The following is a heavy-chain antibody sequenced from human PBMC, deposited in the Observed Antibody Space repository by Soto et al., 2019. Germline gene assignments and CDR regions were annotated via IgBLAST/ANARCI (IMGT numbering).Heavy chain of an antibody. CDR3: ASIAVADKIDY. CDR1: GGSISSSSYY. Sequence: PSETLSLTCTVSGGSISSSSYYWGWIRQPPGKGLEWIGSIYYSGSTYYNPSLKSRVTISVDTSKNQFSLKLSSVTAADTAVYYCASIAVADKIDYWGQGTLVTVSS. V-gene: IGHV4-39*07. CDR2: IYYSGST. J-gene: IGHJ4*02. D-gene: IGHD6-19*01.